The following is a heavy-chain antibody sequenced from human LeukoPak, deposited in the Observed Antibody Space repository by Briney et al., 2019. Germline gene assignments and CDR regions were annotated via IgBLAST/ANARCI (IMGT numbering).Heavy chain of an antibody. Sequence: GGSLRLSCVASGFTFSTFAMIWVRQPPGKGLEWVSSIFPSGGEIHYADSVRGRFTISRDNSKSTLSLQMNSLRVEDTAIYYCAKNGDRGAYCTGGTCYPYFYYYMDVWGKGTTVTI. V-gene: IGHV3-23*01. CDR3: AKNGDRGAYCTGGTCYPYFYYYMDV. J-gene: IGHJ6*03. D-gene: IGHD2-15*01. CDR1: GFTFSTFA. CDR2: IFPSGGEI.